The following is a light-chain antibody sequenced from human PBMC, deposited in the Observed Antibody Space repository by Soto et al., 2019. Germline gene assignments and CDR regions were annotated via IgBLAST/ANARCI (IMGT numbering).Light chain of an antibody. CDR1: QSVSSY. CDR2: GAS. Sequence: ATVSLTKGERATLSCRASQSVSSYLAWYQQKPGQAPRLLIYGASTRATGIPDRLSGGGSGTDFTLTICIFQPEDFTVYCCQLSACHPHSFCGRTKADIK. V-gene: IGKV3-11*01. CDR3: QLSACHPHS. J-gene: IGKJ4*01.